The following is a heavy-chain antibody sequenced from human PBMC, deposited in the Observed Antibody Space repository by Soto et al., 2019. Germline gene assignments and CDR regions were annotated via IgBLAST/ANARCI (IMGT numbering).Heavy chain of an antibody. D-gene: IGHD6-19*01. CDR2: VYHTGST. CDR3: ARRLFGSGWTLDS. Sequence: AETPSISCDFSVASITTYSWTWIRQAPGKGLEWIGNVYHTGSTDYNSSLKSRVTISVDTSKNQFSLNMNSVTAADTAFYYCARRLFGSGWTLDSWGQGALVTVSS. CDR1: VASITTYS. J-gene: IGHJ4*02. V-gene: IGHV4-59*01.